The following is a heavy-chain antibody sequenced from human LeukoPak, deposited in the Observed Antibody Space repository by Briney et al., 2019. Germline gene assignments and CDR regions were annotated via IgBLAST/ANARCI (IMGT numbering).Heavy chain of an antibody. CDR1: GYTFTNYY. CDR2: IKPSGGRT. V-gene: IGHV1-46*01. CDR3: ARDYYGGHNLYNFDF. D-gene: IGHD3-10*01. Sequence: ASVKVSCKASGYTFTNYYIHWVRQAPGQGLEWMGMIKPSGGRTTYAKKFQGRVTMTRDTSTNTVYTELSSMRSDDTAVYYCARDYYGGHNLYNFDFWGQGTRVIVSS. J-gene: IGHJ4*02.